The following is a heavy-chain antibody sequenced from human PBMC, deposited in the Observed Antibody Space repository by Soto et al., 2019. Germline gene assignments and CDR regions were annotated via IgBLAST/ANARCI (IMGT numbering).Heavy chain of an antibody. D-gene: IGHD5-18*01. CDR2: IYYSGST. Sequence: QVQLQESGPGLVKPSETLSLTCTVSGGSISSYYWSWIRQPPGKGLEWIGYIYYSGSTNYNPSRKSRVPISGDTSKTQFSLKLSSVTAADTAVYYCAHGGYSYGPFDYWGQGTLVTVSS. V-gene: IGHV4-59*08. CDR1: GGSISSYY. CDR3: AHGGYSYGPFDY. J-gene: IGHJ4*02.